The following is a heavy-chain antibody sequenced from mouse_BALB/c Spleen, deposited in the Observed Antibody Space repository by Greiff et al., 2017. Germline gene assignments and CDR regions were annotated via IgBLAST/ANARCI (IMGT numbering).Heavy chain of an antibody. Sequence: EVMLVESGGGLVKPGGSLKLSCAASGFTFSSYTMSWVRQTPEKRLEWVATISSGGSYTYYPDSVKGRFTISRDNAKNTLYLQMSSLKSEDTAMYYCTRQASIYYGNYLSYWGQGTTLTVSS. CDR3: TRQASIYYGNYLSY. V-gene: IGHV5-6-4*01. CDR1: GFTFSSYT. CDR2: ISSGGSYT. J-gene: IGHJ2*01. D-gene: IGHD2-1*01.